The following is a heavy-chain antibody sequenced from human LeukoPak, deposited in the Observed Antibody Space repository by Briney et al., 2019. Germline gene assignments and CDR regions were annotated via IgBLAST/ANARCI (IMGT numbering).Heavy chain of an antibody. J-gene: IGHJ6*02. D-gene: IGHD5-24*01. CDR3: ARMGGYNLYYYYGMDV. Sequence: GGSLRLSCAASGFTVSSKYMSWVRQAPGKGLEWVSAISGSGGSTYHADSVKGRFTISRDTSKNTLYLQMNSLRAEDTAVYYCARMGGYNLYYYYGMDVWGQGTTVTVSS. CDR1: GFTVSSKY. V-gene: IGHV3-53*05. CDR2: ISGSGGST.